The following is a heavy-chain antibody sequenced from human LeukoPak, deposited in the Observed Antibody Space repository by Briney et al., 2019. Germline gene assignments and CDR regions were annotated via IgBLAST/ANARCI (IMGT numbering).Heavy chain of an antibody. CDR1: GGSISSGGYY. J-gene: IGHJ5*02. D-gene: IGHD6-13*01. V-gene: IGHV4-31*03. CDR3: ARVAYSSSWYWFDP. CDR2: IYYSGST. Sequence: PSETLSLTCTVSGGSISSGGYYWSWIRQHPGKGLEWIGYIYYSGSTYYNPFLKSRVTISVDTSKNQSSLKLSSVTAADTAVYYCARVAYSSSWYWFDPWGQGTLVTVSS.